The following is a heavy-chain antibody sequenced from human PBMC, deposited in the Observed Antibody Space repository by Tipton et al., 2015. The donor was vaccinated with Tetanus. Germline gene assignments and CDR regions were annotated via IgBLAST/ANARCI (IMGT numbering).Heavy chain of an antibody. D-gene: IGHD5-18*01. J-gene: IGHJ4*02. V-gene: IGHV1-69*13. CDR2: LIPLIRTA. Sequence: QLVQSGAEVKKPGASVKVSCKASGYTFTGYYMHWVRQAPGQGLEWMGGLIPLIRTANYAQKFQGRLTIAADESTSTAYMELSKPKSEDTAVYYWSTDMFVDTGYDYWGPGTLVTVSS. CDR3: STDMFVDTGYDY. CDR1: GYTFTGYY.